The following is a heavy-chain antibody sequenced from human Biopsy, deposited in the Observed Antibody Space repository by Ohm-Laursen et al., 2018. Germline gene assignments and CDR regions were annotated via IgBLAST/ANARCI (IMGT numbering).Heavy chain of an antibody. J-gene: IGHJ6*02. V-gene: IGHV3-9*01. CDR3: ARDTRWSPYSMDV. CDR2: ISWSSRNI. CDR1: GFHFGDYA. D-gene: IGHD4-23*01. Sequence: SLRLSCAASGFHFGDYALPWGRQSPGEGLEGVSGISWSSRNIGYADSVKGRFTISRDNAKNSLYLQMHSLRAEDTAVYYCARDTRWSPYSMDVWGQGTTVTVSS.